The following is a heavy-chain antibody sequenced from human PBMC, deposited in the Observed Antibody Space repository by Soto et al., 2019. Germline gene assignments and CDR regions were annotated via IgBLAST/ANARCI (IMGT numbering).Heavy chain of an antibody. V-gene: IGHV3-23*01. CDR2: ITGSGGST. D-gene: IGHD6-25*01. CDR1: GFIFTNYA. Sequence: HPGGSLRLSCAASGFIFTNYAMTWVRQAPGKGLEWVSGITGSGGSTYYADSVKGRFTISRDNSKNTLFLHMNSLRAEDTAVYYCARDPTGSYWGQGTLVTVSS. CDR3: ARDPTGSY. J-gene: IGHJ4*02.